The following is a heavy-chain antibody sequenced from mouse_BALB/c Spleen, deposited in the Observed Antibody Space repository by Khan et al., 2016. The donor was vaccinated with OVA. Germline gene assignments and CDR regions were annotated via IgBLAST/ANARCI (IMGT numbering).Heavy chain of an antibody. CDR2: IWSDGST. CDR3: ARQPYYHYNIMDY. D-gene: IGHD2-10*01. V-gene: IGHV2-6-1*01. Sequence: QVQLKESGPGLVAPSQSLSITCTTSGFSLTNYGVHWVRQPPGKGLEWLVVIWSDGSTTYNSALKSRLTISKDNSKRQAFLKMNSLQTDDTGMYFCARQPYYHYNIMDYWGQGTSVTVSS. J-gene: IGHJ4*01. CDR1: GFSLTNYG.